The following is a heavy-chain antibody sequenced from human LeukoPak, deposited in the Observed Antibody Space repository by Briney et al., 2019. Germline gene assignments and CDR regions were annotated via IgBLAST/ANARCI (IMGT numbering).Heavy chain of an antibody. CDR3: ARGGKQYSGYVTHYYYMDV. V-gene: IGHV3-66*01. J-gene: IGHJ6*03. CDR1: GFIVRSNH. CDR2: TYSGDTT. D-gene: IGHD5-12*01. Sequence: GGSLRLSCAAFGFIVRSNHINWVRQAPGKGLEWVSITYSGDTTYYADSVKGRFIISRDDSKNTLSLQMNSLRAGDTAVYYCARGGKQYSGYVTHYYYMDVWGKGTTVTISS.